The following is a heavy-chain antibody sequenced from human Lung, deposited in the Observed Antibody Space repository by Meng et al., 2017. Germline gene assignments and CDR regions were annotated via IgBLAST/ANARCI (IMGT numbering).Heavy chain of an antibody. CDR1: GGSISSENW. J-gene: IGHJ4*02. CDR3: TKNDFYCLGY. D-gene: IGHD2-21*01. CDR2: IYHSGST. V-gene: IGHV4-4*02. Sequence: QVPLRESGPGLVKPSGTLSLTCAVSGGSISSENWWSWVRQHPGKGLEWIGEIYHSGSTNYNPSLKSRITISVDKPKNQFSLTLSSVTAADTAVYYCTKNDFYCLGYWGQGTLVTVSS.